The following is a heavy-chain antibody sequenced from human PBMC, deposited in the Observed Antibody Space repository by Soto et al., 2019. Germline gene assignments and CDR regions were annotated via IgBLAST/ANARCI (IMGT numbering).Heavy chain of an antibody. Sequence: SETLSLTCTVSGGSISTYSWSWIRQPPGKGLEWIGYISYSGTTNYNPSLKRPVTISVDTSKNQFSLTLNSVTAADTAVYYCASSPLLACCPGAYYSRFGLWGQGNLVTVCS. CDR1: GGSISTYS. CDR2: ISYSGTT. V-gene: IGHV4-59*01. CDR3: ASSPLLACCPGAYYSRFGL. J-gene: IGHJ1*01. D-gene: IGHD2-21*02.